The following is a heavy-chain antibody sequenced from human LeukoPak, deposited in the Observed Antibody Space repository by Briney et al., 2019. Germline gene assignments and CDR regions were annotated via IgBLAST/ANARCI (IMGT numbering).Heavy chain of an antibody. CDR1: GGSISNYY. Sequence: SETLSHTCTVSGGSISNYYWGWIRQPPGKGLEWIGNIYYSGSTYYNPSLKSRVTISVDTSKNQFSLKLSSVTAADTAVYYCARLRAYCGGDCYLNDAFDIWGQGTMVTVSS. V-gene: IGHV4-39*07. CDR2: IYYSGST. J-gene: IGHJ3*02. CDR3: ARLRAYCGGDCYLNDAFDI. D-gene: IGHD2-21*02.